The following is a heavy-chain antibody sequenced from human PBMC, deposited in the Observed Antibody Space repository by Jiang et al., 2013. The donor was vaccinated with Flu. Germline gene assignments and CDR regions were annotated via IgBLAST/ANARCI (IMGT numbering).Heavy chain of an antibody. D-gene: IGHD5-18*01. CDR2: TFYRSRWYN. Sequence: QTLSLTCAISGDSVSSNSASWNWIRQSHRDGLEWLGKTFYRSRWYNDYAASVKSRITISPDTSKNQFSLQLNSVTPEDTAVYYCARDGYTDGSNDGFDIWGQGTMVTVSS. J-gene: IGHJ3*02. CDR3: ARDGYTDGSNDGFDI. V-gene: IGHV6-1*01. CDR1: GDSVSSNSAS.